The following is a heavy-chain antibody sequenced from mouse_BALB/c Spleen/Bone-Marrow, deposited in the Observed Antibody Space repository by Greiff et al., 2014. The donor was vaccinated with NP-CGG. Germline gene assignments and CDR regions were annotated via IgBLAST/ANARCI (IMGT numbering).Heavy chain of an antibody. CDR2: ISYSAST. D-gene: IGHD2-1*01. CDR3: ARRGYYGTFLFAY. Sequence: VQLQQSGPGLVKPSQSLSLTCTVTGYSITSDSAWNWIRQFPGNKLEWMAYISYSASTTYNPSLKSRISITRDTSKNQFFLQLNSVTTEDTATYYCARRGYYGTFLFAYWGQGTLVTVSA. V-gene: IGHV3-2*02. J-gene: IGHJ3*01. CDR1: GYSITSDSA.